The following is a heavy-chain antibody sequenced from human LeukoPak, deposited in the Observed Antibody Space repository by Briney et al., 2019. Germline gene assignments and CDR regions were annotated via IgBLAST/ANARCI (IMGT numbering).Heavy chain of an antibody. J-gene: IGHJ4*02. D-gene: IGHD3-22*01. Sequence: PGGSLRLSCAASGFTFSRHAMHWVRQAPGKGLEWVAVISYDGSNKYYADSVKGRFTISRDNSKNTLYLQMNSLRAEDTAVYYCARDRNYYDSWGYFRDWGQGTLVTVSS. CDR1: GFTFSRHA. V-gene: IGHV3-30-3*01. CDR2: ISYDGSNK. CDR3: ARDRNYYDSWGYFRD.